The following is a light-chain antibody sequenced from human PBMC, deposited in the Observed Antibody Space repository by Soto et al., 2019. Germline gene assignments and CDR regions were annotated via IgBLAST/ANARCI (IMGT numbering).Light chain of an antibody. CDR1: TGAVTSGNY. CDR2: TTD. V-gene: IGLV7-43*01. J-gene: IGLJ3*02. Sequence: QTVVTQEPSLTVSPGGTVTLTCASSTGAVTSGNYPSWFQQKPGQAPRTLIYTTDDKHSWTPAPFSGSLLGGKAALTLSGVQPEDEAEYYCLLYYGGAHLVFGGGTQLTVL. CDR3: LLYYGGAHLV.